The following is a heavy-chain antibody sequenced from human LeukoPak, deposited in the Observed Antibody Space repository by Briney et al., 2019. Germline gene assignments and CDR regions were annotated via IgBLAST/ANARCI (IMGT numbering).Heavy chain of an antibody. CDR3: ARSRLPAPTVTPSDY. Sequence: PGGSLRLSCTASGFTFSNYWMNWVRQAPGKGLEWVANIKQDESAKNYVDSVKGRFTISRDNAKNSLYLQMNSLRAEDSAVYYCARSRLPAPTVTPSDYWGQGALVTVSS. CDR2: IKQDESAK. CDR1: GFTFSNYW. J-gene: IGHJ4*02. D-gene: IGHD4-17*01. V-gene: IGHV3-7*03.